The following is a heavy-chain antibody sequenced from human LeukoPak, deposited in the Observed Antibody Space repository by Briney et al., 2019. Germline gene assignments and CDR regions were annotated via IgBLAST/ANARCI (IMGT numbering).Heavy chain of an antibody. J-gene: IGHJ4*02. D-gene: IGHD6-13*01. V-gene: IGHV1-2*02. CDR3: ATHAGTDSSNWYYFNN. Sequence: ASVKVSCKVSGYTFTAYFIHWFRQAPGQGLEWTGWINCDTGGTNYGQKFQGTVTMTRDTSIRTVYMDLTSLTSDDTAVYYCATHAGTDSSNWYYFNNWGQGTLVTVSS. CDR1: GYTFTAYF. CDR2: INCDTGGT.